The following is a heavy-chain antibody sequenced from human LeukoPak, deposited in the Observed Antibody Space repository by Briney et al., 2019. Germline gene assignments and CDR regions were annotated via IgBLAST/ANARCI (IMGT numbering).Heavy chain of an antibody. CDR3: AKDHWAFGGVIVHFDY. V-gene: IGHV3-23*01. J-gene: IGHJ4*02. Sequence: GGSLRLSCAASGFTFSSYAMSWVRQAPGKGLEWVSAISGSGGSTYCADSVKGRFTISRDNSKNTLYLQMNSLRAEDTAVYYCAKDHWAFGGVIVHFDYWGQGTLVTVSS. D-gene: IGHD3-16*02. CDR2: ISGSGGST. CDR1: GFTFSSYA.